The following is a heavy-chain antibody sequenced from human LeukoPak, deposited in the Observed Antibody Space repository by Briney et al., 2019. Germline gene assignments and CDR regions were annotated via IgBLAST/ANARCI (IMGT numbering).Heavy chain of an antibody. CDR3: ARRDFCSSTSCYLRPMDV. V-gene: IGHV4-59*01. Sequence: PSETLSLTCTVSGGSISDYYWNWIRQPPGKGLEWIGYIYYSGSTTYNPSLKSRLIMSVDKAKNQFSLKLRSVTAADTAVYYCARRDFCSSTSCYLRPMDVWGKGTTVTVSS. CDR1: GGSISDYY. J-gene: IGHJ6*03. D-gene: IGHD2-2*01. CDR2: IYYSGST.